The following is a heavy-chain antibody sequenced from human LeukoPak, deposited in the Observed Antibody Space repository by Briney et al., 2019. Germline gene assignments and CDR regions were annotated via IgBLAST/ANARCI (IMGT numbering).Heavy chain of an antibody. Sequence: PSETLSLTCDVSGVSISDTNYYLGWIRQPPGMGLEWIGSIHYRLPTFYNPLLKSRVTISVDSTKNRISLSLGSVTSADTAVYYCARHEEEDGYNAKTPDYWGQGTLVTVSS. D-gene: IGHD5-24*01. CDR2: IHYRLPT. CDR1: GVSISDTNYY. CDR3: ARHEEEDGYNAKTPDY. J-gene: IGHJ4*02. V-gene: IGHV4-39*01.